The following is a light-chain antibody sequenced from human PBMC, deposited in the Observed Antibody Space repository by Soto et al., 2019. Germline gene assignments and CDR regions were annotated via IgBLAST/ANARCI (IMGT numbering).Light chain of an antibody. J-gene: IGLJ1*01. CDR3: QSYDSRLSASV. CDR1: SSDVWSYNL. Sequence: QSVLTQPASVSGSPGQSITISCTGTSSDVWSYNLVSWYQQHPGKAPKVMIYEGSKRPSGVSNRFSGSKSGNTASLTISGLQAEDEADYYCQSYDSRLSASVFGAGTKVTVL. CDR2: EGS. V-gene: IGLV2-23*01.